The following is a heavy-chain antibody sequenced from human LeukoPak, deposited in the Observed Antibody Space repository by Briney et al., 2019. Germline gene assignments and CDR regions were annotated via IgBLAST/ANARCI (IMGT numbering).Heavy chain of an antibody. D-gene: IGHD6-6*01. CDR3: AKETSSSFDY. CDR1: GFTFSSYA. Sequence: AGSLRLSCAASGFTFSSYAMNWIRQAPGKGLEWVSGISNSGGSTYYADSVKGRFTISRENSKNTLYLQMNSLIAEDTAVYYCAKETSSSFDYWGQGTLVTVSS. V-gene: IGHV3-23*01. CDR2: ISNSGGST. J-gene: IGHJ4*02.